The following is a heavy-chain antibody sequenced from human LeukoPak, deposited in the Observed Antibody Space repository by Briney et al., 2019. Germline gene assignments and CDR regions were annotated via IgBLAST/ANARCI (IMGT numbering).Heavy chain of an antibody. CDR1: GYTFTSYH. CDR2: INPGGDIR. Sequence: ASVKVSCKASGYTFTSYHMHWVRQAPGQGLGWMGIINPGGDIRNYAQKLQGRVTMTSDTSTSTVYMELSSLRSENTAVYYCGRSASTFDFWSGRYYHYMDVWGKGTTVTVSS. V-gene: IGHV1-46*04. D-gene: IGHD3-3*01. J-gene: IGHJ6*03. CDR3: GRSASTFDFWSGRYYHYMDV.